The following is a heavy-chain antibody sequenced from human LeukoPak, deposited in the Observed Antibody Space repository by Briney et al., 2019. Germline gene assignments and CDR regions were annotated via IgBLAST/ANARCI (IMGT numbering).Heavy chain of an antibody. J-gene: IGHJ4*02. CDR1: GYTFTSYG. CDR2: ISAYNGNT. CDR3: ARGHSYNWNSAHGY. D-gene: IGHD1-7*01. V-gene: IGHV1-18*01. Sequence: ASVKVSCKASGYTFTSYGISWVRQAHGQGLEWMGWISAYNGNTNYAQKLQGRVTMTTDTSTSTAYMELRSLRSDDTAVYYCARGHSYNWNSAHGYWGQGTLVTVSS.